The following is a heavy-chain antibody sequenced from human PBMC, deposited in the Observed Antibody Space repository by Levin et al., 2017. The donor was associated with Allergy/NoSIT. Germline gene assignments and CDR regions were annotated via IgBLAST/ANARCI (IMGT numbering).Heavy chain of an antibody. CDR1: GGSISGNY. D-gene: IGHD3-3*01. CDR3: ARGFCSGKSCYQGWFDP. V-gene: IGHV4-59*01. Sequence: AGGSLRLSCIVSGGSISGNYWSWLRQSPGKGLELIGSMYYTTSPNYNPSLKSRVTMSVDTSKNQVSLRLSSVTAADTAMYYCARGFCSGKSCYQGWFDPWGRGILVTVTS. J-gene: IGHJ5*02. CDR2: MYYTTSP.